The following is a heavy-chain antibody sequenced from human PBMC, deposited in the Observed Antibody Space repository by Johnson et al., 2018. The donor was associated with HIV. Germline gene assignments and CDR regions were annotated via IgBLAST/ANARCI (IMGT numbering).Heavy chain of an antibody. V-gene: IGHV3-66*01. CDR2: IYSGGST. J-gene: IGHJ3*02. CDR3: ARDRSGYYYDSSGMDAFDI. CDR1: GFTVTSNY. Sequence: EVQLVESGGGVVQPGRSLRLSCAASGFTVTSNYMSWVRQAPGKGLEWVSVIYSGGSTYYADSVKGRFTISRDNAKNSLYLQMNSLRAEDTAVYYCARDRSGYYYDSSGMDAFDIWGQGTMVTVSS. D-gene: IGHD3-22*01.